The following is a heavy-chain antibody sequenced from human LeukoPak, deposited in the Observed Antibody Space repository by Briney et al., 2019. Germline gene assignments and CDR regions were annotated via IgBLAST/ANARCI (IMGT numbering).Heavy chain of an antibody. D-gene: IGHD3-22*01. CDR1: GFTSSSYA. Sequence: PGGSLRLSCAASGFTSSSYAMSWVPQAPGKGLEWVSAISGSGGSTYYADSVKGRFTISRDNSKNTLYLQMNSLRAEDTAVYYCAKDAYYYDSSPEDYWGQGTLVTVSS. J-gene: IGHJ4*02. CDR2: ISGSGGST. CDR3: AKDAYYYDSSPEDY. V-gene: IGHV3-23*01.